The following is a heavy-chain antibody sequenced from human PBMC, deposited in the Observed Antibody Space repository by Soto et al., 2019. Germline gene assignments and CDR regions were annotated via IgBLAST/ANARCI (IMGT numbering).Heavy chain of an antibody. J-gene: IGHJ4*02. CDR1: GFTPTTTP. CDR2: VSGAASHT. D-gene: IGHD3-9*01. Sequence: GGSLRLSCAVSGFTPTTTPLSWVRQPPGKGLEWVATVSGAASHTYYVDSVRGRFFISRDNSKNTVTLQMNNLTVDDTAVYYCATSFRYFDNWGQGTRVTVSS. CDR3: ATSFRYFDN. V-gene: IGHV3-23*01.